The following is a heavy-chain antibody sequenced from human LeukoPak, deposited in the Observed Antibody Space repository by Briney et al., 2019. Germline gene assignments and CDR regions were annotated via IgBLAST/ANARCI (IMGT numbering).Heavy chain of an antibody. D-gene: IGHD6-13*01. Sequence: PGGSLRLSCAASGFTFSSYGMHWVRQAPGKGLEWVAFIRYDGSNKYYADSVKGRFTISRDNSKNTLYLQMNSLRAEDTAVYYCAKERGAAAATVYFDYWGQGTQVTVSS. V-gene: IGHV3-30*02. CDR1: GFTFSSYG. J-gene: IGHJ4*02. CDR2: IRYDGSNK. CDR3: AKERGAAAATVYFDY.